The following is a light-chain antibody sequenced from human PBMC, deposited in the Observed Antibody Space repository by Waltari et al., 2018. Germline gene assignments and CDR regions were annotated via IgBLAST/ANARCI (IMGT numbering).Light chain of an antibody. CDR2: DVT. V-gene: IGLV2-14*03. CDR1: SSDIGDYNY. J-gene: IGLJ2*01. Sequence: QSALTQPASVSGSPGQSITISCTGTSSDIGDYNYVSWYQQHPGKVPKLMIYDVTHRPSGVSNRFSGSKSANTASLTISGLQAEDEADYYCSSYTSTSAVIFGGGTKVTVL. CDR3: SSYTSTSAVI.